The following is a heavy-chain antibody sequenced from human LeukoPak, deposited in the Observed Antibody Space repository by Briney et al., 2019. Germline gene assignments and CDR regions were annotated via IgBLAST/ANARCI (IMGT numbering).Heavy chain of an antibody. D-gene: IGHD2-21*01. J-gene: IGHJ4*02. Sequence: ASVKVSCKASGYTFTSYGISWVRQAPGQGLEWMGWISAYNGNTNYAQKFQGRVTMTRNTSISTAYMELSSLRSEDTAVYYCARGGVVPGVWGQGTLVTVSS. CDR1: GYTFTSYG. CDR2: ISAYNGNT. CDR3: ARGGVVPGV. V-gene: IGHV1-18*01.